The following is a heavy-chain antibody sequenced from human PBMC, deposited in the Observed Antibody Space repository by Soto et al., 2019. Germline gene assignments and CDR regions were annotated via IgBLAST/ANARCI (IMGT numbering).Heavy chain of an antibody. V-gene: IGHV6-1*01. D-gene: IGHD1-7*01. Sequence: SQTLSLTCAIYGDSGSYHSGALDWIRQFPSRGLEWLGRTYYRSRWYNDYAVSVKSRITVNPDTSKNQFSLHLNSVTPEDTAVYYCAGTTSLQWYYMDVWDKGTTVTVSS. J-gene: IGHJ6*03. CDR2: TYYRSRWYN. CDR3: AGTTSLQWYYMDV. CDR1: GDSGSYHSGA.